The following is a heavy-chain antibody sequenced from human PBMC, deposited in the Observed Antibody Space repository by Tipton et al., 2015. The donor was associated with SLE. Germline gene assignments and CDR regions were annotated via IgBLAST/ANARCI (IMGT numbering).Heavy chain of an antibody. D-gene: IGHD2-8*01. CDR2: MYYTGSA. CDR3: ARHDTNYGRNWFDP. J-gene: IGHJ5*02. V-gene: IGHV4-59*08. CDR1: GGSFTSYY. Sequence: GLVKPSETLSLSCSVSGGSFTSYYWSWIRQPPGKGLEWIGYMYYTGSAHYNPSLRNRVTMSLDTSKNHFSLKLSSVTAADTAVYYCARHDTNYGRNWFDPWGQGTLVTVSS.